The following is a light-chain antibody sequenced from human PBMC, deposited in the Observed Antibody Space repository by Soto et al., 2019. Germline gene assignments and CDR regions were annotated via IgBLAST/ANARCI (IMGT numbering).Light chain of an antibody. V-gene: IGLV4-69*01. CDR2: LNSDGSH. Sequence: QPVLTQSPSASASLGASVKLTCTLSSGHSSYAIAWHQQQPEKGPRYLIKLNSDGSHTKGDGIPDRFSGSNSGAERYLTISSLQSEDEADYYCQTWATGIVVFGGGTKVTVL. CDR1: SGHSSYA. J-gene: IGLJ2*01. CDR3: QTWATGIVV.